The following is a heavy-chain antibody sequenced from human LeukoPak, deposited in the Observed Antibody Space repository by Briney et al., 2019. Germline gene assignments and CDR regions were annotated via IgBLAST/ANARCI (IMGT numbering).Heavy chain of an antibody. V-gene: IGHV3-66*01. J-gene: IGHJ4*02. Sequence: SGGSLRLSCAASGFTVSSNYMSWVREAPGKGLEWVSVIYNGGSTYYADSVKGRFTISRDNSKNTLYLQMNSLRAEDTAVYYCASGNILTGYPFDYWGQGTLVTVSS. CDR1: GFTVSSNY. D-gene: IGHD3-9*01. CDR2: IYNGGST. CDR3: ASGNILTGYPFDY.